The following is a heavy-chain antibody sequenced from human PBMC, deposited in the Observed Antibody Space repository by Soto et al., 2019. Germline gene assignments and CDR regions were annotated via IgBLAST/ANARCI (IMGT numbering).Heavy chain of an antibody. D-gene: IGHD2-8*02. J-gene: IGHJ4*02. Sequence: GSLRLSCVASGFTFSSCAMHWVRQVPGKGLEWLAVVTHDGTLYPYADSVKGRFSTSRDNSRKTLYLQMNGLRPEDTAVYYCVKDRSDTWSFDYWGQGTLVTVSS. CDR2: VTHDGTLY. CDR3: VKDRSDTWSFDY. V-gene: IGHV3-30*18. CDR1: GFTFSSCA.